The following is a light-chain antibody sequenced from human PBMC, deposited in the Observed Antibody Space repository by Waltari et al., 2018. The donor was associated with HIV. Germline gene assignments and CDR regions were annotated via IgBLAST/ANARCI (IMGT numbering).Light chain of an antibody. V-gene: IGKV3-20*01. Sequence: EIVLTQSPDTLSLSPGERATLSCRASPSVGSHHLAWYQQKPGQAPRLLIYGASSRATVIPDRVSGSGSGADFTLTIRRLEPEDFAVYYCQQYGTSPRTFGQGTKVESK. CDR3: QQYGTSPRT. CDR2: GAS. J-gene: IGKJ1*01. CDR1: PSVGSHH.